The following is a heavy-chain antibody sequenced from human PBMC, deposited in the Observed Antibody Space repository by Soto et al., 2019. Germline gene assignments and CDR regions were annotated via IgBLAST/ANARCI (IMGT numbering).Heavy chain of an antibody. CDR2: INPNSGGT. J-gene: IGHJ5*02. Sequence: ASVKVSCKASGYTFTGYYMHWVRQAPGQGLEWMGWINPNSGGTNYAQKFQGRVTMTRDTSISTAYMELSRLRSDDTAVYYCAREGCSGGSCYLDWFDPWGQGTLVTVSS. D-gene: IGHD2-15*01. CDR3: AREGCSGGSCYLDWFDP. V-gene: IGHV1-2*02. CDR1: GYTFTGYY.